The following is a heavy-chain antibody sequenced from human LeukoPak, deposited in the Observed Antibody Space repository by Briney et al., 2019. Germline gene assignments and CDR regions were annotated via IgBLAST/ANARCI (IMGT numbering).Heavy chain of an antibody. V-gene: IGHV4-59*01. CDR3: ARDDGYCSGGSCVHAFDI. CDR2: IYYSGST. Sequence: SETLSLTCTVSGGSISSYYWSWIRQPPGKGLEWIAYIYYSGSTNYNPSLKSRVTISVDTSKNQFSLKLSSVTAADTAVYYCARDDGYCSGGSCVHAFDIWGQGTMVTVSS. CDR1: GGSISSYY. D-gene: IGHD2-15*01. J-gene: IGHJ3*02.